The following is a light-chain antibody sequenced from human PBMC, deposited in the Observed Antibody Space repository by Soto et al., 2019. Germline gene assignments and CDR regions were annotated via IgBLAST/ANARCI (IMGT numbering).Light chain of an antibody. Sequence: EIVLTQSPGTLSLSPGARATLSCRASQSVTSRWLAGFQQKPGQAPRLLIYDASSSAAGIPARFSGSGSGADFTFTISSLEPEDFAVYYCQQYCSATWTFGQGTKVDIK. CDR2: DAS. J-gene: IGKJ1*01. V-gene: IGKV3-20*01. CDR3: QQYCSATWT. CDR1: QSVTSRW.